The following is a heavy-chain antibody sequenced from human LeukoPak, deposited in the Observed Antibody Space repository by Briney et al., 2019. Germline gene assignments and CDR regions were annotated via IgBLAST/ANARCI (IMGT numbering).Heavy chain of an antibody. V-gene: IGHV1-18*01. CDR2: ISAYNGDA. CDR3: TRANRAVAGLDY. J-gene: IGHJ4*02. D-gene: IGHD6-19*01. CDR1: GYTLINYD. Sequence: GASVKVSCKASGYTLINYDINWVRQAPGQGLEWMGWISAYNGDANYAQKLQGRVTMTTDTSTSTVYMELRSLRSDDTAVYYCTRANRAVAGLDYWGQGTLVTVSS.